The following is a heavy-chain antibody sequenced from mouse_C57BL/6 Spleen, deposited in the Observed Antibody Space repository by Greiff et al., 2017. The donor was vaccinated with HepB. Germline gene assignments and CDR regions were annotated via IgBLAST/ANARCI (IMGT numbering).Heavy chain of an antibody. J-gene: IGHJ1*03. CDR2: ISYSGST. CDR3: ARAGGHRGWYFDV. V-gene: IGHV3-1*01. Sequence: EVQLVESGPGMVKPSQSLSLTCTVTGYSINSGYDWHWIRHFPGNNLAWMGYISYSGSTNYNPSLKSRISITHDTSKNHFFLKLNSVTTEDTATYYCARAGGHRGWYFDVWGTGTTVTVSS. CDR1: GYSINSGYD. D-gene: IGHD3-3*01.